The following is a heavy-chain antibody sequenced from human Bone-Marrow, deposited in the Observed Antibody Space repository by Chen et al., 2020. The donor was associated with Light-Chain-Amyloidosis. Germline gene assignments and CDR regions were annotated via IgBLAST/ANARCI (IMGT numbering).Heavy chain of an antibody. D-gene: IGHD5-12*01. Sequence: EVQLEQSGPEVKKPGESLKLSGKGSGYTLPNYWIGWVRQMPGKGLEWMGVIYPDDSDARYSPSFEGQVTISADKSITTAYLQWRSLKAPDTAMYYCARRRDGYNFDYWGQGTLVTVSS. CDR1: GYTLPNYW. J-gene: IGHJ4*02. V-gene: IGHV5-51*01. CDR3: ARRRDGYNFDY. CDR2: IYPDDSDA.